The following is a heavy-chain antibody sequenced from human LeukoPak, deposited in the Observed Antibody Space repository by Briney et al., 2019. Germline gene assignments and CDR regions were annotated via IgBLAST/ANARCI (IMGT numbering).Heavy chain of an antibody. CDR2: SMPIFGTG. CDR1: GGTFSSYA. J-gene: IGHJ4*02. Sequence: SVKVSCKASGGTFSSYAISWVRQAPGQGLEWMGGSMPIFGTGNYAQKFQGRVTITADESASTAYMELSSLRSEDTAVYYCARGYSSGWTTYFDYWGQGTLVTVSS. CDR3: ARGYSSGWTTYFDY. D-gene: IGHD6-19*01. V-gene: IGHV1-69*13.